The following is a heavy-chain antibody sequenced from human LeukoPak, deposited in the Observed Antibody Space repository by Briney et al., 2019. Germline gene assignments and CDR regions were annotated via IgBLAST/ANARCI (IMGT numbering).Heavy chain of an antibody. CDR3: ARRYCSGGSCYVRFDP. CDR1: GYSFTSYW. CDR2: IYPGDSDT. Sequence: GESLKTSCKGSGYSFTSYWIGWVRQMPGKGLEWMGIIYPGDSDTRYSPSFQGQVTISADKSISTAYLQWSSLKASDTAMYYCARRYCSGGSCYVRFDPWGQGTLVTVSS. J-gene: IGHJ5*02. D-gene: IGHD2-15*01. V-gene: IGHV5-51*01.